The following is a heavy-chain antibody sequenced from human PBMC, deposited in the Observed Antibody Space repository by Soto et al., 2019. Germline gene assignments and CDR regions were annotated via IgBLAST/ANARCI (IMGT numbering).Heavy chain of an antibody. Sequence: QXQLVQSGAEVKKPGSSVXVSCKAXGGTFSSYAISWVXQXXXQGLEWMGGIIPIFGTANYAQKFQGRVTITADESTSTAYMELSSLRSEDTAVXYCAXXXXGDFLDYWGQGTLVTVSS. V-gene: IGHV1-69*01. CDR2: IIPIFGTA. CDR1: GGTFSSYA. J-gene: IGHJ4*02. CDR3: AXXXXGDFLDY.